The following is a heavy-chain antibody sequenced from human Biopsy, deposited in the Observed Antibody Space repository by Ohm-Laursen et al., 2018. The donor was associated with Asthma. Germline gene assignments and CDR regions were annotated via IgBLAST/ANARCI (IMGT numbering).Heavy chain of an antibody. CDR3: ARAQDYYDSRGYYRSFDY. V-gene: IGHV4-31*03. CDR2: IYYSGST. Sequence: SQTLSLTCIVSYGSITSGGYYWTWIRQHPGKDLEWIGFIYYSGSTYYNPSLKSRVSISIDTSKNQFSLKLSSVTAADTAVYYCARAQDYYDSRGYYRSFDYWGQETLVTVSS. D-gene: IGHD3-22*01. J-gene: IGHJ4*02. CDR1: YGSITSGGYY.